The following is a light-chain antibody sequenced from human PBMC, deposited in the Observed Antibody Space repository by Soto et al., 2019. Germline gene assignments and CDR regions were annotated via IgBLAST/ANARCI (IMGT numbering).Light chain of an antibody. CDR1: QSVSSN. CDR2: GAS. CDR3: QQYNNLYT. V-gene: IGKV3-15*01. Sequence: EIVMTQSPATLSVSPGERATLSCRASQSVSSNLAWYQQKPGQAPRLLIYGASTRATGIPARFSGSGSWTEFTLTISSLQSEDFAVYYCQQYNNLYTFGQGTKVDIK. J-gene: IGKJ2*01.